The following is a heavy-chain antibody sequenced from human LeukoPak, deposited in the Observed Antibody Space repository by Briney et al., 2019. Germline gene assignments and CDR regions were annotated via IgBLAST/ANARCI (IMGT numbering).Heavy chain of an antibody. V-gene: IGHV3-21*01. D-gene: IGHD3-9*01. J-gene: IGHJ4*02. CDR3: AREGNPVLITYYDILTGYPDY. Sequence: GGSLRLSCAASGFTFSSYSMNWVRQAPGKGLEWVSSISSSSIYIYYADSVKGRFTISRDNAKNSLYLQMNSLRAEDTAVYYCAREGNPVLITYYDILTGYPDYWGQGTLVTVSS. CDR2: ISSSSIYI. CDR1: GFTFSSYS.